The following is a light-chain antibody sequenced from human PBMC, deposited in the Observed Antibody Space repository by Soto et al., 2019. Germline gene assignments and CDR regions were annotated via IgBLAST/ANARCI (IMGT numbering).Light chain of an antibody. Sequence: SYELTQPPSVSVVPGKTARITCGGNNIGSKSVHWYQQKPGQAPVLVIYYDNDRPSGIPERFSGSKSGNTATLTISRVEVGDEADCYCQVWDSSSDVVFGGGTKLTVL. CDR3: QVWDSSSDVV. CDR2: YDN. CDR1: NIGSKS. V-gene: IGLV3-21*04. J-gene: IGLJ2*01.